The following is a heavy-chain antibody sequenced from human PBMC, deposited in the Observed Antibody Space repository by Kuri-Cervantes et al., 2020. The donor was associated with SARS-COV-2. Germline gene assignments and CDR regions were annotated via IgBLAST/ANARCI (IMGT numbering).Heavy chain of an antibody. J-gene: IGHJ6*03. CDR2: IYHSGST. CDR1: GYSISSGYY. V-gene: IGHV4-38-2*01. D-gene: IGHD3-10*01. CDR3: ARITMVRGVIYMDV. Sequence: GSLRLSCAVSGYSISSGYYWGWIRQPPGKGLEWIGSIYHSGSTYYNPSLKSRVVISVDTSKNQFSLKLSSVTAADTAVYYCARITMVRGVIYMDVWGKGTTVTVSS.